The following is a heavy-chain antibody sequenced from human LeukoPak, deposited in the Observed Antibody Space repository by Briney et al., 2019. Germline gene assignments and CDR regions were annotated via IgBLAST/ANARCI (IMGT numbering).Heavy chain of an antibody. Sequence: PGRSLTLSCAASGFTFSRFGMHWVRQAPGKGLEWVAVIWYDASDRYYAGSVKGRFTISRDNSKNTLFLQMNSLRDDDTAVYYCVRGVGVSRFNYFDPWGQGTLVVVSS. J-gene: IGHJ5*02. CDR3: VRGVGVSRFNYFDP. CDR2: IWYDASDR. D-gene: IGHD5-24*01. V-gene: IGHV3-33*01. CDR1: GFTFSRFG.